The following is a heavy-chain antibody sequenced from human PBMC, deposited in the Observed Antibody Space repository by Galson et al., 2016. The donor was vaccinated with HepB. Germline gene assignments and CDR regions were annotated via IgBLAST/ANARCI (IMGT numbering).Heavy chain of an antibody. CDR3: ARSGIQYFWLDP. CDR2: IDHSGST. D-gene: IGHD1-26*01. Sequence: QPPGKGLEWIGSIDHSGSTYYNPSLKSRVTISIDTSKNQFSLKVNSVTAADTAVYYCARSGIQYFWLDPWGQGTLVTVSS. J-gene: IGHJ5*02. V-gene: IGHV4-38-2*01.